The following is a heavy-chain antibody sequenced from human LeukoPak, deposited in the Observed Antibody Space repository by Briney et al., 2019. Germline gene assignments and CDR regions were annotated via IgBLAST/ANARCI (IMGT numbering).Heavy chain of an antibody. CDR2: ISYDGSNK. V-gene: IGHV3-30-3*01. Sequence: PGGSLRLSCAASGFTFSSYAMHWVRQAPGKGLEWVAVISYDGSNKYYADSVKGRFTISRDNSKNTLYLQMNSLRAEDTAVYYCAREPSSGPTYFDYWGQGTLVTVSS. D-gene: IGHD6-19*01. J-gene: IGHJ4*02. CDR3: AREPSSGPTYFDY. CDR1: GFTFSSYA.